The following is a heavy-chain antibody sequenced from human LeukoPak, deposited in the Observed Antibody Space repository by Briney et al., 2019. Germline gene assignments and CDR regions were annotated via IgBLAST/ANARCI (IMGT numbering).Heavy chain of an antibody. V-gene: IGHV3-73*01. CDR2: IRSRTNTYAT. CDR1: GFTFSGSA. J-gene: IGHJ6*02. CDR3: TRGSQSDYYYGMDV. Sequence: PEGSLRLSCAASGFTFSGSAMHWVRQASGKGLEWVGRIRSRTNTYATAYAASVKGRFTISRDDSKNTAYLQMNSLKTEDTAVYYCTRGSQSDYYYGMDVWGQGTTVTVSS.